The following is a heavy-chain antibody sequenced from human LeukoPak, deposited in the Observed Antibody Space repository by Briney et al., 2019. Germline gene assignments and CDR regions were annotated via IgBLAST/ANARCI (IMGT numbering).Heavy chain of an antibody. CDR2: FDPEDGET. CDR3: ASPHDYVSGSRLPNDAFDM. J-gene: IGHJ3*02. V-gene: IGHV1-24*01. Sequence: GASVKVSCKVSGYTLTELSMHWVRQAPGKGLEWMGGFDPEDGETIYAQKFQGRVTMTEDKSTDTLYMELSSLRSEDTAVYYCASPHDYVSGSRLPNDAFDMWGQGTMVTVSA. D-gene: IGHD3-10*01. CDR1: GYTLTELS.